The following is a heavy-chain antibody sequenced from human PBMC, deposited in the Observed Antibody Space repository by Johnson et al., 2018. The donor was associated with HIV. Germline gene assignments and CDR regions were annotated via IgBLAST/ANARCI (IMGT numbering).Heavy chain of an antibody. CDR1: GFTFSNYG. J-gene: IGHJ3*02. Sequence: QVQLVESGGGVVQPGRSLRLSCAASGFTFSNYGMHWVRQAPGKGLQWVSTISGGGSGTYYADSVKGRFTISRDNSRNTLYLQMNSLRAGDTAVYYCARGGRGHDAFDIWGQGTMVTVSS. V-gene: IGHV3-NL1*01. CDR2: ISGGGSGT. CDR3: ARGGRGHDAFDI.